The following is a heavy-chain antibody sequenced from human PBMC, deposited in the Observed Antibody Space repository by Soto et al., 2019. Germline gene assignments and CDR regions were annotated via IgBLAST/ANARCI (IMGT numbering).Heavy chain of an antibody. CDR3: ARWHDSSGYSYYYYGMDV. Sequence: GGSLRISCAASGFTFSSYSMNWVRQAPGKGLEWVSSISSSSSYICYADSVKGRFTISRDNAKNPLYLQMNSLRAEDTAVYYCARWHDSSGYSYYYYGMDVWGQGTTVTVSS. D-gene: IGHD3-22*01. J-gene: IGHJ6*02. CDR2: ISSSSSYI. CDR1: GFTFSSYS. V-gene: IGHV3-21*01.